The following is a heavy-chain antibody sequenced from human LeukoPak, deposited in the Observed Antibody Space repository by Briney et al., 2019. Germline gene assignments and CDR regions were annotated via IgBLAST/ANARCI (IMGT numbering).Heavy chain of an antibody. CDR3: AKERKGANWFDP. CDR2: ISYDGSNK. CDR1: GFTFSSYA. Sequence: GGSLRLSCAASGFTFSSYAMHWVRQAPGKGLEWVAVISYDGSNKYYADSVKGRFTISRDNSKNTLYLQMNSLRAEDTAVYYCAKERKGANWFDPWGQGTLVTVSS. J-gene: IGHJ5*02. V-gene: IGHV3-30-3*01. D-gene: IGHD1-14*01.